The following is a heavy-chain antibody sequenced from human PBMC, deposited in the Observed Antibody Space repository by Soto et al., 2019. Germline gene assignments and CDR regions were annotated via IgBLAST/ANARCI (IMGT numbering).Heavy chain of an antibody. D-gene: IGHD3-10*01. CDR1: GYTFTGYY. Sequence: QVQLVQSGAEVKKPGASVKVSCKASGYTFTGYYMHWVRQAPGQGLEWMGWINPNSGGTNYAQKLQGGVPMHRDKYLSTTYMERSRLGSEAAAVYYGARGRLWCGELCGIWGQGTMVTVSS. V-gene: IGHV1-2*02. J-gene: IGHJ3*02. CDR2: INPNSGGT. CDR3: ARGRLWCGELCGI.